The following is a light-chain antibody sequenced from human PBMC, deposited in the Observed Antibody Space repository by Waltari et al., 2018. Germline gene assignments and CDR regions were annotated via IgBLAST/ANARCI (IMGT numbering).Light chain of an antibody. V-gene: IGLV1-47*01. CDR2: RDN. CDR3: ASWDDSLSGLWV. Sequence: QSVLPQPPSASGTPGQRVTISCSGSSSNIGSTYVYWYQQLPGTAPKLLIYRDNQRPSGVPDRVSGSKSGTSASLATSGLRSEDEADYHCASWDDSLSGLWVFGGGTKLTVL. J-gene: IGLJ3*02. CDR1: SSNIGSTY.